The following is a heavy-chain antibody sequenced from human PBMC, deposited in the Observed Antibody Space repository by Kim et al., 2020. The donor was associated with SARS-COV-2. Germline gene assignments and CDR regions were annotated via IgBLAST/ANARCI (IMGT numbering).Heavy chain of an antibody. J-gene: IGHJ4*02. D-gene: IGHD3-10*01. Sequence: GGSLRLSCTASGITFGDSWMTWVRQAPGKGPEWVASINQDGSEKHSVDSVKGRFTISRDNAKNSLYLQMNSLRVEDTALYYCTTFGYFGDLLYNYWGQGTLVTVSS. CDR1: GITFGDSW. V-gene: IGHV3-7*05. CDR2: INQDGSEK. CDR3: TTFGYFGDLLYNY.